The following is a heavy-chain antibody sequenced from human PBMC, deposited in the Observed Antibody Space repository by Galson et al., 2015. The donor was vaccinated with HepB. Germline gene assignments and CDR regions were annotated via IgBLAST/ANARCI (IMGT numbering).Heavy chain of an antibody. V-gene: IGHV3-33*01. Sequence: SLRLSCAASGFAFTTYGMHWARQAPGKGLEWVAVIWYDGSHKDYADSVKGRFTISRDNSKNALFLQMKSLRAEDTAMYYCVRDGGGWYGGTGVWGKGTTVIVSS. D-gene: IGHD6-19*01. J-gene: IGHJ6*04. CDR3: VRDGGGWYGGTGV. CDR1: GFAFTTYG. CDR2: IWYDGSHK.